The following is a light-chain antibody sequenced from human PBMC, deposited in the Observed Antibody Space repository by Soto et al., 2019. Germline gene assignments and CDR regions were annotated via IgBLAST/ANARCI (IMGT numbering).Light chain of an antibody. V-gene: IGLV2-11*01. Sequence: QSALTQPRSVSGSPGQSVTVSCTGTSRDVAVYSYVSWFQQHPGKAPQLLIYDVTKRPSGVPDRFSGSKSGNTAALTISGHHADDEDDYCCSSYAGSYTWVFGSGTKVTVL. J-gene: IGLJ1*01. CDR3: SSYAGSYTWV. CDR2: DVT. CDR1: SRDVAVYSY.